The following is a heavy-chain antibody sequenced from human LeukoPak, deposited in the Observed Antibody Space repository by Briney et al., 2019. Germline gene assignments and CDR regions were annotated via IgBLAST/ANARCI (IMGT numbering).Heavy chain of an antibody. V-gene: IGHV3-23*01. J-gene: IGHJ4*02. D-gene: IGHD3-10*01. CDR3: AKDALGGSGSYSWGTFDY. CDR1: GFSFSSYA. Sequence: GSLRLSCAASGFSFSSYALSWVRRVPGKGLEWVSGISGSGSTAVYTDSVRGRFTVSRDNSKNTLYLQMNSLRDEDTAAYYCAKDALGGSGSYSWGTFDYWGQGTLVIVS. CDR2: ISGSGSTA.